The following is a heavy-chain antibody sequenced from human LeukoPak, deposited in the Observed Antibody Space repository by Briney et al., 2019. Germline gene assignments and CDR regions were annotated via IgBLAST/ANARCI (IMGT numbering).Heavy chain of an antibody. J-gene: IGHJ4*02. CDR3: ARDGYIAAAGYAFDY. V-gene: IGHV4-34*01. CDR2: IDHSGIT. D-gene: IGHD6-13*01. Sequence: SETLSLTCAVYGGSFSDYYWSWIRQPPGKGLEWIGEIDHSGITNYNPSLKSRVTISVDTSKNQFSLKLSSVTAADTAVYYCARDGYIAAAGYAFDYWGQGTLVTVSS. CDR1: GGSFSDYY.